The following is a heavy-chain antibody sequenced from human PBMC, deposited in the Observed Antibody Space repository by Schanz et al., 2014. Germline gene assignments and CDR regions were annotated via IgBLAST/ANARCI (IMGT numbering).Heavy chain of an antibody. Sequence: EVQLVESGGGVVRPGGSLRLSCAASGFGFDDYAMSWVRQAPGKGLEWVSGINWNGDSTGYADSVKGRFTISRDNAKNALYLQMNRLRAEDTALNYCARESGSSSWYPSDYWGQGTLVTVSS. CDR2: INWNGDST. CDR1: GFGFDDYA. J-gene: IGHJ4*02. CDR3: ARESGSSSWYPSDY. V-gene: IGHV3-20*04. D-gene: IGHD6-13*01.